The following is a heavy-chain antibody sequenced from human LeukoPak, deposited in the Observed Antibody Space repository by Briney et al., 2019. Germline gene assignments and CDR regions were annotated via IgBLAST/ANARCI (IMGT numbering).Heavy chain of an antibody. J-gene: IGHJ3*02. CDR2: FDPEDGET. Sequence: ASVKVSCKVSGYTLTELSMHWVRQAPGKGLEWMGGFDPEDGETIYAQKFQGRVTMTEDTSTDTAYIELSSLRSEDTAVYYCATVGIVGAPDAFDIWGQGTMVTVSS. CDR1: GYTLTELS. D-gene: IGHD1-26*01. V-gene: IGHV1-24*01. CDR3: ATVGIVGAPDAFDI.